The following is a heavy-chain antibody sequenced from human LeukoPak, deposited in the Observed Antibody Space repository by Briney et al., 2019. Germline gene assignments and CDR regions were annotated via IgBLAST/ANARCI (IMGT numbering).Heavy chain of an antibody. V-gene: IGHV3-53*01. CDR2: IYSGTI. CDR3: TRDFSSGWYYFDY. CDR1: GFTVSSNS. Sequence: PGGSLRLSFTVSGFTVSSNSMSSVRQAPGKGLELGSFIYSGTIHYSDSVKGRFTISRDNSKNTLYLQMNSLRAQDTAVYYCTRDFSSGWYYFDYWGQGTLVTVSS. D-gene: IGHD6-13*01. J-gene: IGHJ4*02.